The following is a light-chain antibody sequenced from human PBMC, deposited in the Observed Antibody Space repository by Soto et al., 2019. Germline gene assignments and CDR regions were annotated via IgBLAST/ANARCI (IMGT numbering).Light chain of an antibody. Sequence: DIQMTQSPSSLSASVGDRVTITCQASQDISNYLNWYQQKPGQAPKLLTYDASNLETGAPSRFSGSGSVSDFTFTIRSLHPEDIATYYCQQYDNLTLTFGGGTKVQIK. J-gene: IGKJ4*01. CDR2: DAS. CDR1: QDISNY. V-gene: IGKV1-33*01. CDR3: QQYDNLTLT.